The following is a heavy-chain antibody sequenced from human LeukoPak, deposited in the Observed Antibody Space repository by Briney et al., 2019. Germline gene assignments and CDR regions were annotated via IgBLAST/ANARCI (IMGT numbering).Heavy chain of an antibody. D-gene: IGHD5-12*01. V-gene: IGHV3-74*01. CDR2: IKDDGTT. J-gene: IGHJ4*02. Sequence: PGGSLRLSCAASGFSFSTYWLHWVRQAPGKGLVWVSRIKDDGTTHYADSVKGRFTISRDNAKNTLYLQMNSLRAEDTGVYYCTTIRPDFWGRGTLVTVSS. CDR1: GFSFSTYW. CDR3: TTIRPDF.